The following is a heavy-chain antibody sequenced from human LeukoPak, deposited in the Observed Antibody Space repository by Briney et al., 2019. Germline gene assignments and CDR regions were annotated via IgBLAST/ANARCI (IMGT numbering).Heavy chain of an antibody. J-gene: IGHJ6*02. CDR2: IYYSGST. Sequence: NPSETLSLTCTVSGGSISSSSYYWGWIRQPPGKGLEWIGSIYYSGSTYYNPSLRSRVTISVDTSKNQFSLKLSSVTAADTAVYYCARRVVPAAMALYYYYGMDVWGQGTTVTVSS. D-gene: IGHD2-2*01. V-gene: IGHV4-39*01. CDR3: ARRVVPAAMALYYYYGMDV. CDR1: GGSISSSSYY.